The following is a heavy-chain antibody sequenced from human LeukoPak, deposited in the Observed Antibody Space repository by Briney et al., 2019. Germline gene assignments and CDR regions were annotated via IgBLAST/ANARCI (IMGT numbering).Heavy chain of an antibody. J-gene: IGHJ6*02. CDR3: AKDQDIVVVPAATGMDV. Sequence: GGSLRLSCAASGFTVSSNYMSWVRQAPGKGLEWVSVIYSGGSTYYADSVKGRFTISRDNSKNTLYLQMNSLRAEDTAVYYCAKDQDIVVVPAATGMDVWGQGTTVTVSS. D-gene: IGHD2-2*01. CDR1: GFTVSSNY. CDR2: IYSGGST. V-gene: IGHV3-66*01.